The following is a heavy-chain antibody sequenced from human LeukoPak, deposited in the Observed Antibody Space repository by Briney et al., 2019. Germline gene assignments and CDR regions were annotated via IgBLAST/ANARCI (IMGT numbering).Heavy chain of an antibody. CDR3: ARDKIRVAAADY. D-gene: IGHD6-13*01. J-gene: IGHJ4*02. CDR2: LGAYNRNT. CDR1: GSTFTSYG. Sequence: ASVKVSCKASGSTFTSYGISWGRQAHGPGLEGMGWLGAYNRNTNYAQKLQGRSTMNTETSTSTAYMELRSLRSDDTAVYYCARDKIRVAAADYWGQETRVSVSS. V-gene: IGHV1-18*01.